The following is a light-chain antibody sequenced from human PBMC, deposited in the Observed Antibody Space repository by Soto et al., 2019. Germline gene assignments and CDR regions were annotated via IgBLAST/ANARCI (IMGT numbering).Light chain of an antibody. J-gene: IGKJ2*02. CDR1: QSLLSRSNNRNY. CDR2: WAS. CDR3: QQYHSTPCT. Sequence: DIVMTQSPDSLAVSLGESATLDCKSSQSLLSRSNNRNYLAWYQQKPGQPPKLLISWASTRESGVPDRFSGSGSATDFTLTISSLQAEDVAVYYCQQYHSTPCTFXQGTKVDIK. V-gene: IGKV4-1*01.